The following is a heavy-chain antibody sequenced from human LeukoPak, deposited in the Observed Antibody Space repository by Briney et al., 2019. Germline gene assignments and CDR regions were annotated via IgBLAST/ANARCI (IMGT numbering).Heavy chain of an antibody. D-gene: IGHD2-2*01. CDR1: GFTFSSYS. V-gene: IGHV3-21*01. Sequence: PGGSLRLSCAASGFTFSSYSMNWVRQAPGKGLEWVASISSRSNYIYYGDSVKGRFTISRDNAKSSLYLQMTSLRVEDTAVYYCARVRWYSTTWHFDYWGQGTLVTVSS. CDR3: ARVRWYSTTWHFDY. J-gene: IGHJ4*02. CDR2: ISSRSNYI.